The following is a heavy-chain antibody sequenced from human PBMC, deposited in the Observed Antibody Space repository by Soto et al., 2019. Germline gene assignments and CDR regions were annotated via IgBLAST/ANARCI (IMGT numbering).Heavy chain of an antibody. V-gene: IGHV4-59*01. D-gene: IGHD1-26*01. CDR1: GGSINNYY. J-gene: IGHJ3*02. Sequence: QVQLQESGPGLVKPSETLSLTCTVSGGSINNYYWSWIRQPPGKGLEWIGYIYYSGSSNYNPSLKTRVIISIDTSKNQFSLKLTSVTAADTAVHYCARPYNETYWGAFDIWGQGTTVTVSS. CDR2: IYYSGSS. CDR3: ARPYNETYWGAFDI.